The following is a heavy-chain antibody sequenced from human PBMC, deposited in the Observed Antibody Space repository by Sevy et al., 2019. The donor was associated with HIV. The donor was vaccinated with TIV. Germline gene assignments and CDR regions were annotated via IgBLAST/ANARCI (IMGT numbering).Heavy chain of an antibody. D-gene: IGHD6-19*01. CDR3: ARAVAGVYYFDY. Sequence: SRTISLTCVISGDSVSRNGAAWNWIRQSPSRDLEWLGRSYYRSTWHKDYAISVKSRLTITPDRSKNQFFFQLNSVTPEETAMYYCARAVAGVYYFDYWGQGTMVTVSS. V-gene: IGHV6-1*01. CDR2: SYYRSTWHK. J-gene: IGHJ4*02. CDR1: GDSVSRNGAA.